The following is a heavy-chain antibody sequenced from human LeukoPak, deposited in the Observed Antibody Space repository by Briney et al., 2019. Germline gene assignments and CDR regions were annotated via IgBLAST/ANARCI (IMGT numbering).Heavy chain of an antibody. V-gene: IGHV4-59*01. Sequence: SETLSLTCTVSGGFISIFYWSWIRQPPGKGLEWIGDIYYSGTTNYNPSLKSRVTISLDTSKNQFSLRLSSVTAADTAVYYCARIDAVAATPTSFDYWGQGTLVTVSS. CDR3: ARIDAVAATPTSFDY. D-gene: IGHD6-19*01. J-gene: IGHJ4*02. CDR2: IYYSGTT. CDR1: GGFISIFY.